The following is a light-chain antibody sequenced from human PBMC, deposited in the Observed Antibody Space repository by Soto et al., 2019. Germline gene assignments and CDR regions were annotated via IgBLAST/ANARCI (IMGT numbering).Light chain of an antibody. J-gene: IGKJ1*01. CDR2: GPS. CDR1: QSVRNN. CDR3: QQYNNWPWT. Sequence: EIVVTQSPGTLSVSPGERATLSCRASQSVRNNLAWYQQKLGQAPRLLIYGPSTMATGIPARFSGSGTGTEFTLTISSLQSEDFAVYYCQQYNNWPWTFGQGTKVEIK. V-gene: IGKV3-15*01.